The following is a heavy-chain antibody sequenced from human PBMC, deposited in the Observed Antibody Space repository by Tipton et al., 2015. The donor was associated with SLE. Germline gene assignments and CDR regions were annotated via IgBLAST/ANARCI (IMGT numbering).Heavy chain of an antibody. Sequence: TLSLTCTVSGGSIGSHYWSWIRQPPGKGLEWIGYIYFTGSTNYNPSLKSRVTISVDTSKNQFSLKLSSVTAADTAVYYCARVGSSSWDYWGQGTLVTVSS. D-gene: IGHD6-13*01. V-gene: IGHV4-59*08. CDR3: ARVGSSSWDY. J-gene: IGHJ4*02. CDR1: GGSIGSHY. CDR2: IYFTGST.